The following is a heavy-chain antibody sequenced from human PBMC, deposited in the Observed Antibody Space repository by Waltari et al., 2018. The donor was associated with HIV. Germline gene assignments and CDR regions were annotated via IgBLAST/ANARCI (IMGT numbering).Heavy chain of an antibody. CDR1: GGSISSYY. CDR2: IYTSGST. Sequence: QVQLEESGPGLVKPSETLSLTCTVSGGSISSYYWSWIRLPAGKGLEWIGRIYTSGSTNSTPSLIRRVTLSVDTSMNQFSLKLSSGTAADTAVYYCARGLRLGELSLYKYAFDIWGQGTMVTVSS. J-gene: IGHJ3*02. CDR3: ARGLRLGELSLYKYAFDI. D-gene: IGHD3-16*02. V-gene: IGHV4-4*07.